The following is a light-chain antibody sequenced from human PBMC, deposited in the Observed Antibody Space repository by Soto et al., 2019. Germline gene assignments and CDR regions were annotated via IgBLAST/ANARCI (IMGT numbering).Light chain of an antibody. CDR3: MQALQTPRT. V-gene: IGKV2-28*01. CDR1: QSLLHSNVYNY. J-gene: IGKJ2*01. CDR2: LGS. Sequence: DIVMTQSPVSLPVTPGEPASISCWSSQSLLHSNVYNYVEWYLQRPGQSPQLLIYLGSNRASGVPDRFSGSASGTDFTLKINTVEAEDVVVYYCMQALQTPRTFGQGTKLEI.